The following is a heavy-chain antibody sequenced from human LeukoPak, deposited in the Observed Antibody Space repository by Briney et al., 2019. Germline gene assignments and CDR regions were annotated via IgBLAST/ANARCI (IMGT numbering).Heavy chain of an antibody. CDR3: AREDYGDYGSSGRPWDAFDI. CDR2: INPNSGGT. V-gene: IGHV1-2*02. D-gene: IGHD4-17*01. CDR1: GYTFTGYY. Sequence: ASVKVSCKASGYTFTGYYMHWVRQAPGQGLEWMGWINPNSGGTNYAQKFQGRVTMTTDTSTSTAYMELRSLRSDDTAVYYCAREDYGDYGSSGRPWDAFDIWGQGTMVTVSS. J-gene: IGHJ3*02.